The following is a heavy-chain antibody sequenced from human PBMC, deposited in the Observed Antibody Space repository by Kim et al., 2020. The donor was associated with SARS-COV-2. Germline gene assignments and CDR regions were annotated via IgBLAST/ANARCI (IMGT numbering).Heavy chain of an antibody. J-gene: IGHJ4*02. Sequence: GSTNYNPSLKSRVTISMDKSKNQFSLNLRSVTAADTAVYYCVRGGGYYLDYWGQGTLVAVSS. CDR2: GST. V-gene: IGHV4-4*02. D-gene: IGHD2-15*01. CDR3: VRGGGYYLDY.